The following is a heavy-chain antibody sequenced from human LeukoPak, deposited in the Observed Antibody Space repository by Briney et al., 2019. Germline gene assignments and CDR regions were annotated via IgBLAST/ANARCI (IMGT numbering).Heavy chain of an antibody. CDR2: TYYSGST. Sequence: PSETLSLTCTVSGGSISSYYWSWIRQPPGKGLEWIGYTYYSGSTNYNPSLKSRVTISVDTSKNQFSLKLSSVTAADTAVYYCASYGDYVDYWGQGTLVTVSS. CDR1: GGSISSYY. V-gene: IGHV4-59*08. D-gene: IGHD4-17*01. J-gene: IGHJ4*02. CDR3: ASYGDYVDY.